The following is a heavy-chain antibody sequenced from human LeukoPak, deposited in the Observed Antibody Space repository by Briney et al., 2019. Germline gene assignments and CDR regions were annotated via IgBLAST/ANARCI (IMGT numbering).Heavy chain of an antibody. D-gene: IGHD3-3*01. V-gene: IGHV3-30*02. J-gene: IGHJ4*02. CDR1: GFTFSSYG. CDR2: IRYDGRNK. CDR3: AKPFGFLEWLYGGYFDS. Sequence: GGSLRLSCAASGFTFSSYGMHWVRQAPGKGLDWVAFIRYDGRNKYYADSVKGRFTISRDNSKNTLYLQMNSLRAEDTAVYYCAKPFGFLEWLYGGYFDSWGQGTLVTVSS.